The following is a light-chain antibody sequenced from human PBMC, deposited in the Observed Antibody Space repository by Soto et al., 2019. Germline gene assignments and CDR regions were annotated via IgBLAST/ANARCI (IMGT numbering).Light chain of an antibody. CDR1: QGICRY. CDR2: AAS. V-gene: IGKV1-8*01. Sequence: IRKPQSPSSLSASTEDRVTITCRASQGICRYLAWYKQKPGKAPKRLIYAASTLQSGVPSSFSGRRSGAEFTLAFSCLQSEDFTTYYCQQYYSYPVTFGQWTKVEI. J-gene: IGKJ1*01. CDR3: QQYYSYPVT.